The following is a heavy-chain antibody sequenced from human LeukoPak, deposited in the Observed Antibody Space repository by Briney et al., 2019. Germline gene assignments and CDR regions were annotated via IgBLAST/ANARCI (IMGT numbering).Heavy chain of an antibody. Sequence: GESLKISCKGSGYSFASYWIGSVRQMPGKGLEWMGIIYPGDSDTRYSPSFQGQVTISADKSISTAYLQWSSLKASDTAMYYCARPALPYSNSYYFDYWGQGTLVTVSS. J-gene: IGHJ4*02. CDR3: ARPALPYSNSYYFDY. D-gene: IGHD4-11*01. CDR2: IYPGDSDT. CDR1: GYSFASYW. V-gene: IGHV5-51*01.